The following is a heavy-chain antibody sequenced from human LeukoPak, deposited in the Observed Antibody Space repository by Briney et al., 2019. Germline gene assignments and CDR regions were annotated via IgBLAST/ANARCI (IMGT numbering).Heavy chain of an antibody. CDR2: ISSSGSTI. Sequence: PGGSLRLSCAASGFTFSDYYMSWIRQAPGKGLEWVSYISSSGSTIYYADSVKGRFTISRDNAKNTLYLQMNSLRAEDTAVYYCAKRYGVTANTMYYFDYWGQGTLVTVSS. D-gene: IGHD2-21*02. J-gene: IGHJ4*02. CDR1: GFTFSDYY. CDR3: AKRYGVTANTMYYFDY. V-gene: IGHV3-11*01.